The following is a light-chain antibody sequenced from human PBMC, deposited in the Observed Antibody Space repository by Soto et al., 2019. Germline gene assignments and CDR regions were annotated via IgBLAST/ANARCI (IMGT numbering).Light chain of an antibody. CDR2: DVS. V-gene: IGLV2-14*01. J-gene: IGLJ3*02. Sequence: QSALTQPASGSGSPGQSITISCTGTRSDVGGYNYVSWYQQHSVKAPKLMIYDVSKRPSGVSDRFSGSKSGNTASLTISGLQVEDEADYYCSSYTGDSTWVFGGGTQLTVL. CDR3: SSYTGDSTWV. CDR1: RSDVGGYNY.